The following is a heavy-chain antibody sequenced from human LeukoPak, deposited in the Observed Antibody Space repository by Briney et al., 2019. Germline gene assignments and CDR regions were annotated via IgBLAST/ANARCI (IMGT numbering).Heavy chain of an antibody. CDR3: ARESAVAGIDY. CDR1: GFTFSSYS. J-gene: IGHJ4*02. CDR2: ISSSSSYI. V-gene: IGHV3-21*01. Sequence: GGSLRLSCAASGFTFSSYSMNWVRQAPEKGLEWVSSISSSSSYIYYADSVKGRFTISRDNAKNSLYLQMNSLRAEDTAVYYCARESAVAGIDYWGQGTLVTVSS. D-gene: IGHD6-19*01.